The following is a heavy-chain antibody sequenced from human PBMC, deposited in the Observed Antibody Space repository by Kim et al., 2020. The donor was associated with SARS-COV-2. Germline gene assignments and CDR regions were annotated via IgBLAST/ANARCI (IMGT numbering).Heavy chain of an antibody. CDR3: ATGWYWYFDL. Sequence: ETIYAQKFQGRVTMTEDTSTDTAYMELSSLRSEDTAVYYCATGWYWYFDLWGRGTLVTVSS. D-gene: IGHD2-15*01. CDR2: ET. V-gene: IGHV1-24*01. J-gene: IGHJ2*01.